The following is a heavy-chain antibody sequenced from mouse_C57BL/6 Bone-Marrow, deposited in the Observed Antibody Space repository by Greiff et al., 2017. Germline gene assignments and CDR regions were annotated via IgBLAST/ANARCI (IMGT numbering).Heavy chain of an antibody. Sequence: EVQVVESGGGLVQPGGSLKLSCAASGFTFSDYYMYWVRQTPEKRLEWVAYISNGGGSTYYPDTVKGRFTISRDNAKNTLYLQMSRLKSEDTAMYYCARPYYGVGFAYWGQGTLVTVSA. D-gene: IGHD1-1*01. CDR3: ARPYYGVGFAY. CDR1: GFTFSDYY. CDR2: ISNGGGST. J-gene: IGHJ3*01. V-gene: IGHV5-12*01.